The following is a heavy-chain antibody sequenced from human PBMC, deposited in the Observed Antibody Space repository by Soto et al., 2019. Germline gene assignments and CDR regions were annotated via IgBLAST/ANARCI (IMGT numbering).Heavy chain of an antibody. V-gene: IGHV3-30*18. CDR1: GFTFSSYG. J-gene: IGHJ4*02. D-gene: IGHD6-6*01. Sequence: GGSLRLSCAASGFTFSSYGMHWVRQAPGKGLEWVAVISYDGSNKYYADSVKGRFTISRDNSKNTLYLQMNSLRAEDTAGYYCAKDGVGGGSSSASDYWGQGTLVTVSS. CDR3: AKDGVGGGSSSASDY. CDR2: ISYDGSNK.